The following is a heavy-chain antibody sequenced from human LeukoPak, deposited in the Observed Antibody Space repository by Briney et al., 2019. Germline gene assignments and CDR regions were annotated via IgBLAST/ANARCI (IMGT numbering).Heavy chain of an antibody. CDR3: ARARHTEPEDY. Sequence: SVKVSCKASGGTFSSYTISWVRQAPGQGLEWMGRIIPILGIANYAQKFHGRVTITADKSTSTAYMELSSLRSEDTAVYYCARARHTEPEDYWGQGTLVTVSS. V-gene: IGHV1-69*02. CDR1: GGTFSSYT. D-gene: IGHD5-18*01. J-gene: IGHJ4*02. CDR2: IIPILGIA.